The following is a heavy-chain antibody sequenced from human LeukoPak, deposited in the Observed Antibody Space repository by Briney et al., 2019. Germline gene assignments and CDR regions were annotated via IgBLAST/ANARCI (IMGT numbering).Heavy chain of an antibody. J-gene: IGHJ6*03. V-gene: IGHV1-2*02. CDR1: GYIFTGYY. D-gene: IGHD2-21*02. CDR2: INPNSGDT. Sequence: ASVKVSCKASGYIFTGYYMHWVRQAPGQGLEWMGWINPNSGDTNYAQKFQGRVTMTRDTSISTAYMELSRLRSDDTAVYYCARSKGVVTAQFNYYYMDVWGKGTTVTISS. CDR3: ARSKGVVTAQFNYYYMDV.